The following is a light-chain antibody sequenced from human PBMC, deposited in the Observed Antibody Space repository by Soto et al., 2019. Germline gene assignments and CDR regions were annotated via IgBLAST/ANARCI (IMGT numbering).Light chain of an antibody. CDR2: DVS. Sequence: QSALTQPASVSGSPGQSITISCTGTSSDVATYNYVSWYQQHPGTAPKLMIYDVSNRPSGVSNRFSGSKSGNTASLTISGLQAEDEADYYCSSYTSSATFVFGSGTKVTVL. V-gene: IGLV2-14*03. CDR1: SSDVATYNY. CDR3: SSYTSSATFV. J-gene: IGLJ1*01.